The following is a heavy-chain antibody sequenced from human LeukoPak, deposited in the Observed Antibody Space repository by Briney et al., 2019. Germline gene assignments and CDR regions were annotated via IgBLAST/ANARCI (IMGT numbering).Heavy chain of an antibody. CDR3: ARERDGRFFDY. J-gene: IGHJ4*02. Sequence: PGGSLRLSCAASGFTFSSYAMHWVRQAPGKGLEWVANINQDGSEKYFVDSVKGRFTISRDNAKNSLHLQMNTLRAEDTAVYYCARERDGRFFDYWGQGTLVTVSS. CDR2: INQDGSEK. CDR1: GFTFSSYA. D-gene: IGHD5-24*01. V-gene: IGHV3-7*01.